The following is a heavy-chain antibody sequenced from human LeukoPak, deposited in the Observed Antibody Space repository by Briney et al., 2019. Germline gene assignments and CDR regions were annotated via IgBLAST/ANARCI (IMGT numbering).Heavy chain of an antibody. J-gene: IGHJ3*02. CDR1: GFTFDDYA. V-gene: IGHV3-9*03. CDR3: AKVNPSLGSAFDI. D-gene: IGHD6-6*01. Sequence: PGRSLQLSCAASGFTFDDYAMHWVWQAPGKGLEWVSGISWNSGSIGYADSVKGRFTISRDNAKNSLYLQMNSLRAEDMALYYCAKVNPSLGSAFDIWGQGTMVTVSS. CDR2: ISWNSGSI.